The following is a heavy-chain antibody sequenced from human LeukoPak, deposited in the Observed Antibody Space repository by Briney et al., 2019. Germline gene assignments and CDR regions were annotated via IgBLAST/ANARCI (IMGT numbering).Heavy chain of an antibody. CDR2: IYPDDSDA. Sequence: GESLKISCKVSGYSFTGYWIAWVRQMPGKGLEWMGIIYPDDSDARYSPSFQGQVTISADKSISTAYVQWSSLKASDTAIYYCARHRAGKDSSGYYFTYLDYWGQGTLVTVSS. V-gene: IGHV5-51*01. CDR1: GYSFTGYW. D-gene: IGHD3-22*01. J-gene: IGHJ4*02. CDR3: ARHRAGKDSSGYYFTYLDY.